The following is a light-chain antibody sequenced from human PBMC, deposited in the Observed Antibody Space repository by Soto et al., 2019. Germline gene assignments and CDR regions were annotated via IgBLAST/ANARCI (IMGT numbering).Light chain of an antibody. J-gene: IGKJ1*01. Sequence: IQMTQSPTSLSASVGDRVTITCRASQGISNFLAWFQQKPGKAPKSLIYGASTLQSGVPSRFSGIASDPDFPLTIPTLQPEVFATYSCQQYHISPPSFAQGPKVETK. V-gene: IGKV1-16*01. CDR2: GAS. CDR1: QGISNF. CDR3: QQYHISPPS.